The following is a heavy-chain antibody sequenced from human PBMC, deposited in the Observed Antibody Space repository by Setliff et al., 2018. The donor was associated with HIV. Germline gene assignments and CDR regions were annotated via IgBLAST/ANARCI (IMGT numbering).Heavy chain of an antibody. J-gene: IGHJ4*02. CDR2: IYYSGST. V-gene: IGHV4-31*03. CDR1: GGSIGSGGYY. CDR3: AREIYGGNSRPFDY. Sequence: PSETLSLTCTVSGGSIGSGGYYWSWIRQHPGKGLEWIGYIYYSGSTYYNPSLKSRVTISVDTSKNQFSLKLTSVTAADTAVYYCAREIYGGNSRPFDYWGQGTLVTVSS. D-gene: IGHD4-17*01.